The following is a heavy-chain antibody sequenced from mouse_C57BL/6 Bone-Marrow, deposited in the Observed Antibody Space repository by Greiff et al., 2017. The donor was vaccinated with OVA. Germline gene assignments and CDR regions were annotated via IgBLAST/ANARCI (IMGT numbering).Heavy chain of an antibody. D-gene: IGHD2-10*02. V-gene: IGHV1-4*01. CDR1: GYTFTSYT. J-gene: IGHJ3*01. Sequence: VQLQQSGAELARPGASVKMSCKASGYTFTSYTMHWVKQRPGQGLEWIGYINPSSGYTKYNQKFKDKATLTADKSSSTAYMQLSSLTSEDSAVYYCASWGYELAYWGQGTLVTVSA. CDR3: ASWGYELAY. CDR2: INPSSGYT.